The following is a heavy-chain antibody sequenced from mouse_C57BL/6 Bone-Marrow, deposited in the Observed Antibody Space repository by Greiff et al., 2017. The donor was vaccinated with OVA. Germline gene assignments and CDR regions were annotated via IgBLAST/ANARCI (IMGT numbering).Heavy chain of an antibody. CDR1: GYTFTSYW. Sequence: VHLVESGAELVKPGASVKMSCKASGYTFTSYWITWVKQRPGQGLEWIGDIYPGSGSTNYNEKFKSKATLTVDTSSSTAYMQLSSLTSEDSAVYYCARRGGPDYWGQGTTLTVSS. CDR3: ARRGGPDY. J-gene: IGHJ2*01. V-gene: IGHV1-55*01. CDR2: IYPGSGST.